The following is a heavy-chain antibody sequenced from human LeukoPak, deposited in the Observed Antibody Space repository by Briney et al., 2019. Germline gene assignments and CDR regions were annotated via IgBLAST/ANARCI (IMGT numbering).Heavy chain of an antibody. CDR2: ISWNSGSI. V-gene: IGHV3-9*01. J-gene: IGHJ4*02. CDR3: AKVDRATYYYDSSGNAFDY. Sequence: GRSLRLSCAASGFTFDDYAMHWVRQAPGKGLEWVSGISWNSGSIVYADSVKGRFTISRDNAKNSLYLQMNSLRAEDTALYYCAKVDRATYYYDSSGNAFDYWGQGTLVTVSS. CDR1: GFTFDDYA. D-gene: IGHD3-22*01.